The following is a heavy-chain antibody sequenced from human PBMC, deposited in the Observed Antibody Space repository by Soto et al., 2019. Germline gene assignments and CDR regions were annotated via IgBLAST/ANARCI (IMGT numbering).Heavy chain of an antibody. CDR1: GFTFSSYS. V-gene: IGHV3-48*01. D-gene: IGHD5-18*01. CDR2: ISSSSSTI. CDR3: ARDSGYSYGPLDY. J-gene: IGHJ4*02. Sequence: EVQLVESGGGLVQPGGSLRLSCAASGFTFSSYSMNWVRQAPGKGLEWVSYISSSSSTIYYADSVKGRFTISRDNAKNSLYLQMNSLRAEDTAVYYCARDSGYSYGPLDYGGQGTLVTVSS.